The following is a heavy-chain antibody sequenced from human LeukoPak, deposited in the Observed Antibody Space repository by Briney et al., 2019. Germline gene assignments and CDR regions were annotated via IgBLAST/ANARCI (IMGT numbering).Heavy chain of an antibody. CDR2: IKSKTDGGTT. J-gene: IGHJ4*02. CDR3: TTSIMITSGGVIVRRLFDY. D-gene: IGHD3-16*02. Sequence: GGSLRLSCAASGFTFSNAWMSWVRQAPGKGLEWVGRIKSKTDGGTTDYAAPVKGRFTISRDDSKNTLYLQMNSLKTEDTAVYYCTTSIMITSGGVIVRRLFDYWGQGTLVTVSS. V-gene: IGHV3-15*01. CDR1: GFTFSNAW.